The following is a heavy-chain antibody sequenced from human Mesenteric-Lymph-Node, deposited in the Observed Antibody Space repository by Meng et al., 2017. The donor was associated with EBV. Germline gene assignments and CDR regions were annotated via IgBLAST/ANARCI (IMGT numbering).Heavy chain of an antibody. CDR3: AKEGSEYSSGWYDY. CDR1: GFTFSTYA. J-gene: IGHJ4*02. V-gene: IGHV3-23*01. CDR2: ITGSGSNT. Sequence: EVQRLESGGGSVQPGGSLRLACAASGFTFSTYAMSWVRQAPGKGLEWVSSITGSGSNTYFADSVKGRFTISRDNSKNTLYLQMNSLRAEDTAVYYCAKEGSEYSSGWYDYWGQGPLVTVSP. D-gene: IGHD6-19*01.